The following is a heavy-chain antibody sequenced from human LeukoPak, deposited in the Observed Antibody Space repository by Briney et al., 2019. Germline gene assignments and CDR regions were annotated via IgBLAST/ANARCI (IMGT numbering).Heavy chain of an antibody. J-gene: IGHJ4*02. CDR3: AKGYCSSTSCYFDY. CDR1: GFTFDDYA. Sequence: PGGSLRLSCAASGFTFDDYAMHWVRQAPGKGLEWVSGISWNSGSIGYADSVKGRFTISRDDAKNSLYLQMNSLRAEDMALYYCAKGYCSSTSCYFDYWGQGTLVTVSS. V-gene: IGHV3-9*03. D-gene: IGHD2-2*01. CDR2: ISWNSGSI.